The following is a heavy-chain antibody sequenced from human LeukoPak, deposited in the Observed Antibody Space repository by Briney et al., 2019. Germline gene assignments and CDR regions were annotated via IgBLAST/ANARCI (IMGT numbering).Heavy chain of an antibody. CDR2: ISYDGSNK. V-gene: IGHV3-30*04. D-gene: IGHD3-22*01. Sequence: GGSLRLSCAASGFTFSSYAMHWVRQAPGKGLEWVAVISYDGSNKYYADSVKGRFTISRDNSKNTLYLQMNSLRAEDTAVYYCARDQMWYDSSGGFDYWGQGTLVTVSS. J-gene: IGHJ4*02. CDR3: ARDQMWYDSSGGFDY. CDR1: GFTFSSYA.